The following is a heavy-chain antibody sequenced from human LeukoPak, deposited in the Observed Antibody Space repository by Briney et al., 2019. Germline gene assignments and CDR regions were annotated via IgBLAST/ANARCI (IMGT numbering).Heavy chain of an antibody. CDR3: ARGGRKWLRFLGDFDY. CDR1: GYTFTGYY. CDR2: INPNSGGT. Sequence: WASVKVSCKASGYTFTGYYMHWVRQAPGQGLEWMGWINPNSGGTNYAQKFQGRVTMTRDTSISTAYMELSRLRSDDTAVYYCARGGRKWLRFLGDFDYWGQGTLVTVSS. V-gene: IGHV1-2*02. D-gene: IGHD5-12*01. J-gene: IGHJ4*02.